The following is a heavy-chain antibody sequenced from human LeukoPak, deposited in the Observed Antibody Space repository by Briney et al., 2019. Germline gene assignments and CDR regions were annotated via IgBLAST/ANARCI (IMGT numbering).Heavy chain of an antibody. CDR3: ARARITMVRGVTKSSSFDY. J-gene: IGHJ4*02. Sequence: SETLSLTCTVSGGSISSSSYYWSWIRQPPGKGLEWIGYIYHSGSTYYNPSLKSRVTISVDRSKNQFSLKLSSVTAADTAVYYCARARITMVRGVTKSSSFDYWGQGTLVTVSS. D-gene: IGHD3-10*01. CDR2: IYHSGST. CDR1: GGSISSSSYY. V-gene: IGHV4-30-2*01.